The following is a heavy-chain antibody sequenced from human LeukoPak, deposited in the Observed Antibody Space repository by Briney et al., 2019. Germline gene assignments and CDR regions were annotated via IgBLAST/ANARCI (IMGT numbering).Heavy chain of an antibody. Sequence: GGSLRLSCAASGFTFSSYAMSWVRQAPGKGLEWVSAISGSGGSTYYADSVKGRFTISRDNAKNSLYLQMNSLRAEDTAVYYCARDRWSQGHYYYYYYMDVWGKGTTVTISS. J-gene: IGHJ6*03. CDR1: GFTFSSYA. CDR2: ISGSGGST. V-gene: IGHV3-23*01. D-gene: IGHD4-23*01. CDR3: ARDRWSQGHYYYYYYMDV.